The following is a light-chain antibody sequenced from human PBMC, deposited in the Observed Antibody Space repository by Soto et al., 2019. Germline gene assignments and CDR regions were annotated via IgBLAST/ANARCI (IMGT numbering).Light chain of an antibody. J-gene: IGKJ1*01. V-gene: IGKV3-15*01. CDR3: QQYIDWPPGT. Sequence: EIVVTQSPATLSVSPGERVTLSCRASQSVSSSLAWYQQSPGQAPRLLIYDTSTRAAGISARFSGSGSGTEITLTISSLQHEDFAVYYWQQYIDWPPGTFGQGTAVEIK. CDR1: QSVSSS. CDR2: DTS.